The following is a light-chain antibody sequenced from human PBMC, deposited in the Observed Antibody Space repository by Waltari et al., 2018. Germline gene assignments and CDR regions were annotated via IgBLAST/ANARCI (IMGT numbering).Light chain of an antibody. CDR1: SRDGGSYNL. CDR3: CSYAGSRV. Sequence: QSALTQPASVSGSPGQSITIPCTGTSRDGGSYNLVSWYQQPPGKAPKLMIYDVSKRPSGVSNRFSGSKSGNTASLTISGLQAEDEADYYCCSYAGSRVFGGGTKLTVL. J-gene: IGLJ3*02. CDR2: DVS. V-gene: IGLV2-23*02.